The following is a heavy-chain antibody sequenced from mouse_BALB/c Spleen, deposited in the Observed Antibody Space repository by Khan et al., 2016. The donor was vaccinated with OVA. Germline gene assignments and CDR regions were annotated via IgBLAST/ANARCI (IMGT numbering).Heavy chain of an antibody. CDR3: AREQRLGGFAY. CDR1: GFSLTDYG. CDR2: IWGDGST. J-gene: IGHJ3*01. D-gene: IGHD3-3*01. V-gene: IGHV2-6-7*01. Sequence: QVQLKESGPGLVAPSQSLSITCTVSGFSLTDYGVNWVRQPPGKGLEWLGMIWGDGSTDYNSALKSRLSISKDNSKSQVFLKMNSLQTDDTARYYCAREQRLGGFAYWGQGNLVTVSA.